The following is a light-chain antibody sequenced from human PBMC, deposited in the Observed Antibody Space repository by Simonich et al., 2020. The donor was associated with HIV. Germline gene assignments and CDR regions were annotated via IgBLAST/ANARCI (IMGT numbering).Light chain of an antibody. CDR1: QNILYSSNNKNY. Sequence: DIVMTQSPDSLAVSLGERATINCKSSQNILYSSNNKNYLDWYQQKPGQTPKLLIYWASTRESGVPDRFSGSGSGTDFTLTISSLQSEDFAVYYCQQYNNWPPYTFGQGTKLEIK. CDR3: QQYNNWPPYT. CDR2: WAS. J-gene: IGKJ2*01. V-gene: IGKV4-1*01.